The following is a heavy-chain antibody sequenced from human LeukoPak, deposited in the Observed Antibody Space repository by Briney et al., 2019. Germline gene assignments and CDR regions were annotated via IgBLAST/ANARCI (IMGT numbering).Heavy chain of an antibody. J-gene: IGHJ4*02. CDR3: AKDLGSGWPKGRYYFDY. D-gene: IGHD6-19*01. CDR2: IKEDGSEK. V-gene: IGHV3-7*05. CDR1: GFPFSSYW. Sequence: PGGSLRLSCAASGFPFSSYWMSWVRHTLGKGLEWVANIKEDGSEKYYVDSVKGRFTISRDNAKNSLYLQMNSLRAEDTAVYFCAKDLGSGWPKGRYYFDYWGQGTLVTVSS.